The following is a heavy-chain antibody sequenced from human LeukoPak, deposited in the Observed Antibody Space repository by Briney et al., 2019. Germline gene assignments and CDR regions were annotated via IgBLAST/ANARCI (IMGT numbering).Heavy chain of an antibody. V-gene: IGHV4-4*02. CDR3: ARGLYGSDSF. CDR1: GASVSSSNW. J-gene: IGHJ4*02. CDR2: IHHSGST. D-gene: IGHD6-19*01. Sequence: SETLSLTCAVSGASVSSSNWWMWVRRPPKKGLEWIGEIHHSGSTNYNPSLKRRVTMSVDTSKNQISLRLTSVTAADTAVYYCARGLYGSDSFWGQGNLVTVSS.